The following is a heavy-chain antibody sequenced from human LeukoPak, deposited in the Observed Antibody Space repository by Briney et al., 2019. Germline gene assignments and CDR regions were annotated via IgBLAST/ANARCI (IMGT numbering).Heavy chain of an antibody. J-gene: IGHJ4*02. CDR2: IDPSDSET. D-gene: IGHD5-18*01. CDR1: GYSFTSYW. Sequence: GESLKISCKASGYSFTSYWIGWVRQMPGKGLEWMGIIDPSDSETRYTPSFQGQVTISVDKSLATADLQWTSLKASDTAMYYCARQTAMGRSGDYWGQGTLVTVSS. V-gene: IGHV5-51*01. CDR3: ARQTAMGRSGDY.